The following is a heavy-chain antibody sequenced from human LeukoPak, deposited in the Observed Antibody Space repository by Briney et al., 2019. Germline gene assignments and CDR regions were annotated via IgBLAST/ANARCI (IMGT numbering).Heavy chain of an antibody. Sequence: ASVKVSCKASGYTFTGYYMHWVRQAPGQGLEWMGWINPNSGGTDYAQKFQGWVTMTRDTSISTAYMELSRLRSDDTAVYYCARGGPGGRGYYYGIDVWGQGTPVTVSS. CDR1: GYTFTGYY. V-gene: IGHV1-2*04. CDR2: INPNSGGT. J-gene: IGHJ6*02. D-gene: IGHD3-16*01. CDR3: ARGGPGGRGYYYGIDV.